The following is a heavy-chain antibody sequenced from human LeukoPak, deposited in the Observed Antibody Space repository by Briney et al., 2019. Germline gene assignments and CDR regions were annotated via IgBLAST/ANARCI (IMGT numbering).Heavy chain of an antibody. Sequence: GGSLRFSCAAPGFTFTNYAMTWVRKAPGKGLEWVSVIGASGADTYYSDSVKGRFTVSRDNSQNTLFLHMSSLRAEDTAVYFCARRPRDTSGYYLGAFHDWGQGTTVTVSS. V-gene: IGHV3-23*01. D-gene: IGHD3-22*01. J-gene: IGHJ3*01. CDR2: IGASGADT. CDR3: ARRPRDTSGYYLGAFHD. CDR1: GFTFTNYA.